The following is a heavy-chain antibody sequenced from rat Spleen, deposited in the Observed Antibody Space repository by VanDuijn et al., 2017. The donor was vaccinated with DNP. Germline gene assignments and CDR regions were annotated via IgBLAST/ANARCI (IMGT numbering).Heavy chain of an antibody. Sequence: EVQLVESGGGLVQPGRSLKLSCAASGVTFSDLDMAWVRQAPKKGLEWVATIIYDGSTTYYRDSVKGRFTISRDNAKSSLYLQMDSLRSEDTATYYCARRYSSYPDYWGQGVMVTVSS. CDR1: GVTFSDLD. D-gene: IGHD1-2*01. V-gene: IGHV5-7*01. CDR2: IIYDGSTT. J-gene: IGHJ2*01. CDR3: ARRYSSYPDY.